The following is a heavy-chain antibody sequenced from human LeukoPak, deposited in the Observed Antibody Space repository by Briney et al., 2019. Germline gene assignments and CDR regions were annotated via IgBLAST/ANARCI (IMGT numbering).Heavy chain of an antibody. D-gene: IGHD3-16*01. CDR1: GFTFSSYA. CDR3: AKVTFSRVDYDYVWGPADY. V-gene: IGHV3-23*01. J-gene: IGHJ4*02. CDR2: ISGSGGST. Sequence: GGSLRLSCAASGFTFSSYAMSWVRQAPGKGLEWVSAISGSGGSTYYADSVKGRFTISRDNSKNTLYLQMNSLRAEDTAVYYCAKVTFSRVDYDYVWGPADYWGQGTLVTVSS.